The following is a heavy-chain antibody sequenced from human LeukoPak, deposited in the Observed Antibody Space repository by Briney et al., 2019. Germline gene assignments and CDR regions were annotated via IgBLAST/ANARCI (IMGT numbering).Heavy chain of an antibody. Sequence: GGSLRLSCAASGFTFSSYSMNWVRQAPGKGLEWVSSISSSSSYRYYADSVKGRFTISRDNAKNSLYLQMNSLRAEDTAVYYCARDRYSSGWYDYWGQGTLVTVSS. D-gene: IGHD6-19*01. CDR3: ARDRYSSGWYDY. CDR1: GFTFSSYS. V-gene: IGHV3-21*01. CDR2: ISSSSSYR. J-gene: IGHJ4*02.